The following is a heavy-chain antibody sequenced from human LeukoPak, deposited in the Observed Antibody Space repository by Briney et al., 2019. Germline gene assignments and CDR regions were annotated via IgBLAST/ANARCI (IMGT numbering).Heavy chain of an antibody. J-gene: IGHJ4*02. D-gene: IGHD6-13*01. V-gene: IGHV4-34*01. CDR3: ARGRYLTTSGGAAAGFLDY. Sequence: PSETLSLTRAVYGGSFSGYYWSWIRQPPGKGLEWIGEINHSGSTHYNPSLKSRVTISVDTSQKQFSLRLTSVTAADTAVYYCARGRYLTTSGGAAAGFLDYWGQGSLVTVST. CDR2: INHSGST. CDR1: GGSFSGYY.